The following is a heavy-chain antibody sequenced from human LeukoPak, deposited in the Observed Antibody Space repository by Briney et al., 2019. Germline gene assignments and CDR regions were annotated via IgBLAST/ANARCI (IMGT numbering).Heavy chain of an antibody. Sequence: ASVKVSCKTSGYTFTGYYLHWVRQAPGQGLEWVGWINPNSGGTNYAQKFQGRVTMTRDTSISTAYMELSSQRSDDTAVYYCASGPRTNYGSLGDYYFDYWGQGTLVTVSS. D-gene: IGHD3-10*01. CDR2: INPNSGGT. J-gene: IGHJ4*02. CDR1: GYTFTGYY. CDR3: ASGPRTNYGSLGDYYFDY. V-gene: IGHV1-2*02.